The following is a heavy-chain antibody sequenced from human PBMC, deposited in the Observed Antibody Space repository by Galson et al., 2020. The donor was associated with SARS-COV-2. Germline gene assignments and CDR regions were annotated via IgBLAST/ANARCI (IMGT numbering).Heavy chain of an antibody. CDR3: ARTQLGGPNWYFDL. J-gene: IGHJ2*01. V-gene: IGHV2-70*11. Sequence: ESGPTLVKPTQNLTLTCPFSGFSLSTSGMCVSWIRQPPRKDLEWLARTDWDDDKYYSTPLKTRLTIPKDTSKNQVVLTMTNMDPVDTATYYCARTQLGGPNWYFDLWGRGTLVTVSS. CDR1: GFSLSTSGMC. CDR2: TDWDDDK. D-gene: IGHD1-1*01.